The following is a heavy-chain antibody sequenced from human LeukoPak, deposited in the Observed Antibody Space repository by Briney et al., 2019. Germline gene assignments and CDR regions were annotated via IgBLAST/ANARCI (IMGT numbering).Heavy chain of an antibody. CDR1: SGSISSYY. CDR2: IHYSGST. J-gene: IGHJ4*02. D-gene: IGHD3-10*01. V-gene: IGHV4-59*12. CDR3: ARRTVRGVIKY. Sequence: SETLSLTCIVSSGSISSYYWSWIRQPPGKGLEWIGYIHYSGSTNYNPSLKSRVTISVDTSKNQFSLKLSSVTAADTAVYYCARRTVRGVIKYWDQGSLVTVSS.